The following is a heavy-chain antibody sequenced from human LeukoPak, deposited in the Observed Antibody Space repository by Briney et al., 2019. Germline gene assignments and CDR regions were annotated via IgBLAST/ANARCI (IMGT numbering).Heavy chain of an antibody. CDR1: GGSXXSSSYY. CDR2: IYYSGST. J-gene: IGHJ4*02. Sequence: TXXLTXTXXGGSXXSSSYYWGWLRQPPGKGLEWIGYIYYSGSTNYNPSLKSRVTISVDTSKNQFSLKLSSVTAVDTAVYYCARGRAYYYDSSGYYDYWGQGTLVTVSS. D-gene: IGHD3-22*01. CDR3: ARGRAYYYDSSGYYDY. V-gene: IGHV4-61*05.